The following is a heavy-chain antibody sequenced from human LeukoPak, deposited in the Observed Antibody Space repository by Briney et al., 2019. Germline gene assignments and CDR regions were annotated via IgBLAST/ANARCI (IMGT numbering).Heavy chain of an antibody. CDR3: ARDLSTSSNWELDY. D-gene: IGHD1-1*01. CDR1: GYTFSDYY. CDR2: INPNSGGT. V-gene: IGHV1-2*02. Sequence: ASVKVSCKASGYTFSDYYTHWVRQAPGQGLEWMGWINPNSGGTRYAQQFQGRVTMTRETSIGTVYMELSTLRSDDTAVYYCARDLSTSSNWELDYWGQGTLVTVSS. J-gene: IGHJ4*02.